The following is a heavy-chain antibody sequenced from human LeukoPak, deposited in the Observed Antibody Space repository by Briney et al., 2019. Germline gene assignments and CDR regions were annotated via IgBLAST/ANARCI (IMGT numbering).Heavy chain of an antibody. Sequence: PGGSLRLSCAASGFTFSSYGMHWVRQAPGKGLEWVAVISYDGSNKYYADSVKGRFTISRDNSKNTLYLQMNSLRAEDTAVYYCAKVIQSPLALLRYDYWGQGTLVTVSS. CDR2: ISYDGSNK. V-gene: IGHV3-30*18. CDR1: GFTFSSYG. D-gene: IGHD2-15*01. J-gene: IGHJ4*02. CDR3: AKVIQSPLALLRYDY.